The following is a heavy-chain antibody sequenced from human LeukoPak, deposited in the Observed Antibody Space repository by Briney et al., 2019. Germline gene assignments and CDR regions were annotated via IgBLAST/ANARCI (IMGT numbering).Heavy chain of an antibody. D-gene: IGHD6-13*01. CDR2: IYHSGST. V-gene: IGHV4-4*02. CDR3: ARADSSSWYYFDY. Sequence: SETLSLTCAVSGGSISSSNWWSWVRQPPGKGLEWIGEIYHSGSTNYNPSLKSRVTISVDKSKNQFSLKLSSVTAADTAVYYCARADSSSWYYFDYWGQGTLVTVSS. CDR1: GGSISSSNW. J-gene: IGHJ4*02.